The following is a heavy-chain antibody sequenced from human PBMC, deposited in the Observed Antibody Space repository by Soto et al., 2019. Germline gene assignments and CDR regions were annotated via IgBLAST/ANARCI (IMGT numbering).Heavy chain of an antibody. CDR1: GFTFSNSA. CDR3: AKRGEKSFDY. CDR2: ISGSGGST. V-gene: IGHV3-23*01. Sequence: PGGSLRLSGAASGFTFSNSAMSWVRQAPGKGLEWVSAISGSGGSTYYADSVKGRFTISRDNSKNTLYVQMNSLRAEDTAVYYCAKRGEKSFDYWGQGALVTVS. D-gene: IGHD3-10*01. J-gene: IGHJ4*02.